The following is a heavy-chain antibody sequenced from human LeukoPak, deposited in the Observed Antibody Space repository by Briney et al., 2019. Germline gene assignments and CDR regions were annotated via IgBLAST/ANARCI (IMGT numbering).Heavy chain of an antibody. CDR1: GGSISTHF. D-gene: IGHD3-10*01. J-gene: IGHJ6*03. Sequence: SETLSLTCTVSGGSISTHFWTWIRQPAGKRLEWIGRIYTTGVTNYNPSLKSRVTMSVDTSKKQFSLRLSSVTAADTAVYYCAGSAYYYYMDVWGKGTTVTVSS. V-gene: IGHV4-4*07. CDR3: AGSAYYYYMDV. CDR2: IYTTGVT.